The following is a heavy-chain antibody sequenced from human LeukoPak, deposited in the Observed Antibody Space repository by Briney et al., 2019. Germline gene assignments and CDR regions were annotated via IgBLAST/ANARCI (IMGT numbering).Heavy chain of an antibody. D-gene: IGHD2-15*01. J-gene: IGHJ4*02. Sequence: PRGSLRLSCAASGFTFSSYSMNWVRQAPGKGLEWVSSISSSSSYIYYADSVKGRFTISRDNAKNSLYLQMNSLRAGDTAVYYCARVHCSGGSCYYYFDYWGQGTLVTVSS. CDR3: ARVHCSGGSCYYYFDY. V-gene: IGHV3-21*01. CDR1: GFTFSSYS. CDR2: ISSSSSYI.